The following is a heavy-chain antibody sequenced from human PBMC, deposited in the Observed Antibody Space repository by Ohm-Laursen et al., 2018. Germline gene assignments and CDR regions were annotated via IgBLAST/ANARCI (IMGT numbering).Heavy chain of an antibody. J-gene: IGHJ3*02. D-gene: IGHD2-15*01. CDR3: AKDPRTVVAHAFDI. Sequence: SLRLSCAASGFTFNTFGMNWVRQAPGKGLEWVSSISSNSNYIYYADSVKGRFTISRDNAKNSLYLQMNSLRADDTAVYYCAKDPRTVVAHAFDIWGQGTMVTVSS. CDR2: ISSNSNYI. V-gene: IGHV3-21*04. CDR1: GFTFNTFG.